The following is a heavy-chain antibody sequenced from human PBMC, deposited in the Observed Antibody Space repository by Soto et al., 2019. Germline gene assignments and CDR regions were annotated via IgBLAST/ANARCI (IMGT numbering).Heavy chain of an antibody. V-gene: IGHV1-69*13. CDR1: GGTFSSYA. D-gene: IGHD3-3*01. CDR3: ARSTTYYDFWSGPEFSGYYYGMDV. Sequence: SVKVSCKASGGTFSSYAISWVRQAPGQGLEWMGGIIPIFGTANYAQKFQGRVTITADESTSTAYMELSSLRSEDTAVYYCARSTTYYDFWSGPEFSGYYYGMDVWGQGTTVTVSS. CDR2: IIPIFGTA. J-gene: IGHJ6*02.